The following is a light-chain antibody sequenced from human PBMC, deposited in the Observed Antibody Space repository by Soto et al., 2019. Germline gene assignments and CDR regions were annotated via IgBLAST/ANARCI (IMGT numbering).Light chain of an antibody. V-gene: IGLV2-14*01. CDR2: EVS. CDR1: SSDIGSNNY. Sequence: QSALTQPASVSGSPGQSITISCTGTSSDIGSNNYVSWFQQRPGKAPTLIIYEVSNRPSGVSTHFSGSKSGNTASLTISGLPPEEEDEYYCSSYTTTTRPFGGGTKLTVL. CDR3: SSYTTTTRP. J-gene: IGLJ3*02.